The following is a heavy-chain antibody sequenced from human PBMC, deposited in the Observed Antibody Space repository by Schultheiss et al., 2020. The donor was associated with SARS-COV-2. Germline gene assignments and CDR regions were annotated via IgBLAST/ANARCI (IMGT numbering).Heavy chain of an antibody. J-gene: IGHJ4*02. CDR2: IYYSGST. Sequence: SETLSLTCTVSGGSISSYYWSWIRQPPGKGLEWIGYIYYSGSTNYNPSLKSRVTISVDTSKNQFSLKLSSVTAADTAVYYCARDEAVVEGIDYWGQGTLVTVSS. CDR1: GGSISSYY. D-gene: IGHD2-2*01. CDR3: ARDEAVVEGIDY. V-gene: IGHV4-59*12.